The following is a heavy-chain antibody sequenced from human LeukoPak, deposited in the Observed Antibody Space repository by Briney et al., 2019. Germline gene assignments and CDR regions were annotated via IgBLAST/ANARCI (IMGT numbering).Heavy chain of an antibody. CDR2: ISGSGNGGSI. CDR3: VKDFGRVRGTPDS. D-gene: IGHD3-16*01. V-gene: IGHV3-64D*06. Sequence: PGGSLRLSCSASGFVFSIYTMYWVRQAPGKGPEYVSTISGSGNGGSIYYADSVKGRFTISRDGSKSILYLQMNGLRSEDTAVYYCVKDFGRVRGTPDSWGQGTLVTVSS. J-gene: IGHJ4*02. CDR1: GFVFSIYT.